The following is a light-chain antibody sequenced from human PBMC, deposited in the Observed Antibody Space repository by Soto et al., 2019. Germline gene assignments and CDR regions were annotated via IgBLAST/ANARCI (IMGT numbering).Light chain of an antibody. V-gene: IGLV2-14*01. CDR2: DVS. Sequence: QSALTQPASVSGSPGQSITISCTGTSSDVGGYNYVSWYQQHPGKAPKFMIYDVSNRPSGVSNRCSGSKSGNTASLTISGLQAEDEADYDCSSYTTSNTRQIVFGTGTKVTVL. CDR3: SSYTTSNTRQIV. J-gene: IGLJ1*01. CDR1: SSDVGGYNY.